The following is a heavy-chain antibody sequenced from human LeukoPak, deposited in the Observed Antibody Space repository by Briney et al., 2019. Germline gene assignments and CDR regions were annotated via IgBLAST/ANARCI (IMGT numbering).Heavy chain of an antibody. CDR3: AKDYERGGDLTYNWFDP. CDR2: ISGSGGST. D-gene: IGHD2-21*02. V-gene: IGHV3-23*01. CDR1: GFTFSSYA. Sequence: PGGSLRLSCAASGFTFSSYAMSWVRQAPGKGLEWVSAISGSGGSTYYADSVKGRFTISGDNSKNTLYLQMNSLRAEDTAVYYCAKDYERGGDLTYNWFDPWGQGTLVTVSS. J-gene: IGHJ5*02.